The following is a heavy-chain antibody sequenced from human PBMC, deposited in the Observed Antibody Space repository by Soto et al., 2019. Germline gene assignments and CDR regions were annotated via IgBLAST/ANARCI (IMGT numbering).Heavy chain of an antibody. CDR3: AKGYCTSTSCYYYYYMDV. D-gene: IGHD2-2*01. Sequence: GGSLRLSCAASGFTFDDYAMHWVRQAPGKGLEWVSGISWNSGSIAYADSVKGRFTISRDNAKNSLYLQMNSLRAEDTALYYCAKGYCTSTSCYYYYYMDVWGKGTTVTVSS. J-gene: IGHJ6*03. CDR2: ISWNSGSI. V-gene: IGHV3-9*01. CDR1: GFTFDDYA.